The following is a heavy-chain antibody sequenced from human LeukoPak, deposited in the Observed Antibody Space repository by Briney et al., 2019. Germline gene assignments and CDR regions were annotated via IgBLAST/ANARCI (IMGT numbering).Heavy chain of an antibody. Sequence: SVKVSCKASGGTFSSYAISWVRQAPGQGLEWMGGIIPIFGTANYAQKFQGRVTITADESTSTAYMELSSLRSEDTAVYYCATSTPHSGSYSPPPYWGQGTLVTVSS. D-gene: IGHD1-26*01. V-gene: IGHV1-69*13. CDR2: IIPIFGTA. J-gene: IGHJ4*02. CDR3: ATSTPHSGSYSPPPY. CDR1: GGTFSSYA.